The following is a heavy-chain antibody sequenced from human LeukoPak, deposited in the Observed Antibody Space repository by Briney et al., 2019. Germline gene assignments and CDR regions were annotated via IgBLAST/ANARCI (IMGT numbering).Heavy chain of an antibody. CDR3: ARAYGSGSYYDY. D-gene: IGHD3-10*01. Sequence: GGSLRLSCAASGFNISSYAMHWVRQAPGKGLEYVSAISSNGGSTYYANSVKGRFTISRDNSKNTLYLQMGSLRAEDMAVYYCARAYGSGSYYDYWGQGTLVTVSS. V-gene: IGHV3-64*01. CDR2: ISSNGGST. J-gene: IGHJ4*02. CDR1: GFNISSYA.